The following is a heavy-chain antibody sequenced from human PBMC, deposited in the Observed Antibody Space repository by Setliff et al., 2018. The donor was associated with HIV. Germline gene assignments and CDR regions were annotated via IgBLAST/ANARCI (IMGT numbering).Heavy chain of an antibody. CDR1: GFTFETYT. D-gene: IGHD1-7*01. CDR2: ISRSSSTI. J-gene: IGHJ4*02. CDR3: ARDFITGTLDFDY. Sequence: LSCAASGFTFETYTMNWVRQAPGKGLEWISYISRSSSTIYYADSVKGRFTISRDNAKNLLYLQMNSLRVEDTAVYYCARDFITGTLDFDYRGQGAQVTVSS. V-gene: IGHV3-48*01.